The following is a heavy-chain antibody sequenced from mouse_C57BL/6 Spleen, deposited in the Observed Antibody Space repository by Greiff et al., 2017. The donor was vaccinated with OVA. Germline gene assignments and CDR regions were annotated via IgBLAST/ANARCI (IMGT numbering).Heavy chain of an antibody. Sequence: EVKVEESGGGLVKPGGSLKLSCAASGFTFSSYAMSWVRQTPEKRLEWVATISDGGSYTYYPDNVKGRFTISRDNAKNNLYLQMSHLKSEDTAMYYCARDDSRYYAMDYWGQGTSVTVSS. CDR3: ARDDSRYYAMDY. CDR1: GFTFSSYA. CDR2: ISDGGSYT. J-gene: IGHJ4*01. V-gene: IGHV5-4*01. D-gene: IGHD2-4*01.